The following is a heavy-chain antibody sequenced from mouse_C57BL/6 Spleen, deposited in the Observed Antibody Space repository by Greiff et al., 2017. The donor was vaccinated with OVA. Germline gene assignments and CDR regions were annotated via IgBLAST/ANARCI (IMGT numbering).Heavy chain of an antibody. CDR3: ARDYGYDYFDY. CDR2: INSDGSST. V-gene: IGHV5-16*01. Sequence: EVQLVESEGGLVQPGSSMKLSCTASGFTFSDYYMAWVRQVPEKGLEWVANINSDGSSTYYLDSLKSRFIISRDNAKNSLYLQMSSLKSEDSATYYCARDYGYDYFDYWGQGTTLTVSS. D-gene: IGHD2-2*01. J-gene: IGHJ2*01. CDR1: GFTFSDYY.